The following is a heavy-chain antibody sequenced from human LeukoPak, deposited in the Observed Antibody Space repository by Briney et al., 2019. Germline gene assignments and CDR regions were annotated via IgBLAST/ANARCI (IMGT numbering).Heavy chain of an antibody. Sequence: PGGSLRLSCAASEFTVSSNYMTWVRQAPGKGLEWVSIIYSGGNTFYADSVKGRFTISRDNSQNTVYLQVNSLRAEDTAVYCCASALAAASHTSFDHWGQGTLVTVSS. V-gene: IGHV3-66*01. CDR1: EFTVSSNY. D-gene: IGHD6-25*01. CDR3: ASALAAASHTSFDH. J-gene: IGHJ4*02. CDR2: IYSGGNT.